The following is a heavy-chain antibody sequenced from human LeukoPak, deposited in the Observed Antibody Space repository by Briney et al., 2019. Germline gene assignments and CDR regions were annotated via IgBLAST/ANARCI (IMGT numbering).Heavy chain of an antibody. J-gene: IGHJ4*02. D-gene: IGHD4-23*01. V-gene: IGHV3-21*01. CDR1: GFTLSSYS. CDR3: ARESSGGNSAPLGY. CDR2: ISSSSSYI. Sequence: AGSLRLSCAASGFTLSSYSMNWVRQAPGKGLEWVSSISSSSSYIYYADSVKGRFTISRDNAKNSLYLQMISLRAEDTAVYYCARESSGGNSAPLGYWGQGTLVTVSS.